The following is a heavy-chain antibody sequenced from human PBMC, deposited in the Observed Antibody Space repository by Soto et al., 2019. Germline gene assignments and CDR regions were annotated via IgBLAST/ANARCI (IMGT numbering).Heavy chain of an antibody. J-gene: IGHJ4*02. CDR3: ARHRPQGDGIKKGFDY. V-gene: IGHV4-59*08. CDR1: GVSVSDYH. D-gene: IGHD3-16*01. CDR2: IHYNGRT. Sequence: SETLSLTCSVSGVSVSDYHWTWIRLTPKKELQWIGFIHYNGRTDSSPSLKSRVTISLDMSKNQFSLQLTSVTAADTAVYYCARHRPQGDGIKKGFDYWGQGTLVTVSS.